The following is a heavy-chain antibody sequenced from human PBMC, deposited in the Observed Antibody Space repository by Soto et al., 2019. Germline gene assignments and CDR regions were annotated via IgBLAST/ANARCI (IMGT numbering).Heavy chain of an antibody. CDR2: IYHSGST. D-gene: IGHD2-2*01. CDR3: ARVPDR. Sequence: SETLSQTCPVCGESISRGAYSWSWIRQPPGKGLEWIGYIYHSGSTYYNPSLKSRVTISVDRSKNQFSLKLSSVTAADTAVYYCARVPDRWGQGTLVTVSS. J-gene: IGHJ5*02. CDR1: GESISRGAYS. V-gene: IGHV4-30-2*01.